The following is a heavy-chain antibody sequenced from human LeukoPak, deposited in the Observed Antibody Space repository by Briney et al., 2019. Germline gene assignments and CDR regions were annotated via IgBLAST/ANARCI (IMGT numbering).Heavy chain of an antibody. D-gene: IGHD1-26*01. CDR2: IRYDGSNK. CDR1: GFTFSSYG. Sequence: PGGSLRLSCAASGFTFSSYGMHWVRQAPGKGLEWVAFIRYDGSNKYYADSVKGRFTISRDNSKNTLYLQMNSLRAEDTAVYYCAKLGREWEPRDAFDIWGQGTMVTVSS. V-gene: IGHV3-30*02. CDR3: AKLGREWEPRDAFDI. J-gene: IGHJ3*02.